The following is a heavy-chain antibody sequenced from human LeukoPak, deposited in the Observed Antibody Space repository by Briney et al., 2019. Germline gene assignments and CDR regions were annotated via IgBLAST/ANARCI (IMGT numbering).Heavy chain of an antibody. CDR3: ARDKKDYFDY. Sequence: PSETLSLICTVSGGSISSYYWRWIRQPPGKGLEWIGYIYYSGSTNYNPSLKSRVTISVDTSKNQFSLKLSSVTAADTAVYYCARDKKDYFDYWGQGTLVTVSS. CDR1: GGSISSYY. J-gene: IGHJ4*02. CDR2: IYYSGST. V-gene: IGHV4-59*01.